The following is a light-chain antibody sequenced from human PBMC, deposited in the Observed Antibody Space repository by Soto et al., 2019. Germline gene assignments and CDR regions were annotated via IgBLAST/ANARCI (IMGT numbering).Light chain of an antibody. Sequence: EIVLTQSPATLSLSPGERATLSCRASQSVSSYLAWYQQKPGQAPRPLIYDASNRATGIPARFSGSGSGTDFTLTISSLEPEDCAVYYCQQRSNWPPLYTFGQGTKLEIK. J-gene: IGKJ2*01. CDR1: QSVSSY. CDR3: QQRSNWPPLYT. V-gene: IGKV3-11*01. CDR2: DAS.